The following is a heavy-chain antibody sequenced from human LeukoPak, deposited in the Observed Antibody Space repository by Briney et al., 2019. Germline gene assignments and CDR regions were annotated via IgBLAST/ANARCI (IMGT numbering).Heavy chain of an antibody. CDR3: ARVYVEYQLRVFDY. Sequence: SETLSLTCTVSGYSISSGYYWGWIRQPPGKGLEWIGSIYHSGSTYYNPSLKSRVTISADTSKNQFSLKLSSVTAADTAVYYCARVYVEYQLRVFDYWGQGTLVTVSS. CDR2: IYHSGST. V-gene: IGHV4-38-2*02. CDR1: GYSISSGYY. D-gene: IGHD2-2*01. J-gene: IGHJ4*02.